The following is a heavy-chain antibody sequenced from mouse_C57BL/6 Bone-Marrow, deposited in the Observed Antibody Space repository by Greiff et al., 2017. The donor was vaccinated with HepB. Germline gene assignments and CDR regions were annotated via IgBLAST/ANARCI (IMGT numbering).Heavy chain of an antibody. V-gene: IGHV3-6*01. CDR2: ISYDGSN. J-gene: IGHJ2*01. CDR3: ARYWYYFDY. Sequence: EVKLVESGPGLVKPSQSLSLTCSVTGYSITSGYYWNWIRQFPGNKLEWMGYISYDGSNNYNPSLKNRISITRDTSKNQFFLKLNSVTTEDTATYYCARYWYYFDYWGQGTTLTVSS. D-gene: IGHD4-1*01. CDR1: GYSITSGYY.